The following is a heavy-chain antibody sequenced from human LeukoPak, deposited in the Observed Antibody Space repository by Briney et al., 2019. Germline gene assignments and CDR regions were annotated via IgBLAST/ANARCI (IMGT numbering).Heavy chain of an antibody. J-gene: IGHJ4*02. D-gene: IGHD3-16*01. V-gene: IGHV3-15*01. Sequence: GGSLRLSCAASGFTLSYAWMSWVRQAPGKGLEWIGRIKSKTDGGTADYAAPVKGRFTISRDDSKNTLYLQMKGLKTEDTAVYYCTTDTYAYNFFDYWGQGTLVTVSS. CDR1: GFTLSYAW. CDR3: TTDTYAYNFFDY. CDR2: IKSKTDGGTA.